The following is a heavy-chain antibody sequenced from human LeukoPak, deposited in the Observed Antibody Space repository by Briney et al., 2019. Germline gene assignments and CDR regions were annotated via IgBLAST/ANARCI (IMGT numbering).Heavy chain of an antibody. CDR3: AREPFIVGATKEAFDI. D-gene: IGHD1-26*01. CDR1: GYTFTGYY. V-gene: IGHV1-2*06. J-gene: IGHJ3*02. Sequence: ASVKVSSKASGYTFTGYYMHWVRQAPGQGLEWMGRINPNSGGTNYAQKFQGRVTMTRGTSISTAYMELSRLRSDDTAVYYCAREPFIVGATKEAFDIWGQGTMVTVSS. CDR2: INPNSGGT.